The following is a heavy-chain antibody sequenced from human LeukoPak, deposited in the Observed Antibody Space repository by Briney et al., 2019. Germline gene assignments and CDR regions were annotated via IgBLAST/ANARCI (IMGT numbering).Heavy chain of an antibody. CDR2: INHSGTT. Sequence: SETLSLTCAVYGGSFSGYYWTWIRQPPGKGLEWIGEINHSGTTKYNSSLKSRVTISVDTSKNQFSLKLSSVTAADTAVYYCATTMSRLTRAYDYWGQGTLVTVSS. CDR1: GGSFSGYY. V-gene: IGHV4-34*01. J-gene: IGHJ4*02. D-gene: IGHD7-27*01. CDR3: ATTMSRLTRAYDY.